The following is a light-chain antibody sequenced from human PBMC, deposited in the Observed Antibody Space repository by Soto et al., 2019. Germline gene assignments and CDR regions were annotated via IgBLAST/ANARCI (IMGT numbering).Light chain of an antibody. Sequence: EIELTQSPATLSLSPGERATLSCSASQSVSTYLAWYQQKPGQAPRLIIYDASNRATGIPARFSGSGSGTDCTLNISSLEPADFAVYYCQQRSKGITFGQGTRMEIK. CDR2: DAS. J-gene: IGKJ5*01. CDR1: QSVSTY. V-gene: IGKV3-11*01. CDR3: QQRSKGIT.